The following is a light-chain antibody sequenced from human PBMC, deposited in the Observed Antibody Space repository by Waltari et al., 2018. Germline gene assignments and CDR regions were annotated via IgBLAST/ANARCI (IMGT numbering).Light chain of an antibody. J-gene: IGKJ1*01. CDR3: QQYNIYWT. Sequence: DIQMTQSPSTLSASVGDRVTLTCRASQSISSWLAWNQQKPGKAPKLLIYKSSSLESGVPSRFSGSGSGTEFTLTISSLQPDDFATYYCQQYNIYWTFGQGTKVEIK. CDR1: QSISSW. V-gene: IGKV1-5*03. CDR2: KSS.